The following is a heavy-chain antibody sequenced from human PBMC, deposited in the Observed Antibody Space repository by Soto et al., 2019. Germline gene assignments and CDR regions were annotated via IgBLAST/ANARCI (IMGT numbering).Heavy chain of an antibody. D-gene: IGHD6-13*01. Sequence: GGSLRLSCAASGFTFRSFTMNWVRQAPGKGLEWVSTISINSAYIYYTDALRGRFTISRDNAKNSLHLQMNSLRAEDTAVYYCTRDASRDSSARGWFDPWGPGTLVTVSS. CDR2: ISINSAYI. V-gene: IGHV3-21*01. CDR3: TRDASRDSSARGWFDP. CDR1: GFTFRSFT. J-gene: IGHJ5*02.